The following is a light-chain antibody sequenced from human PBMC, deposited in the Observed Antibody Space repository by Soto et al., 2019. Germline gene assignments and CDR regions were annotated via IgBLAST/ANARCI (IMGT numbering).Light chain of an antibody. CDR1: QSISSW. CDR2: DAS. Sequence: DIQMTQSPSTLSASVGDRVTITCRASQSISSWLAWYQQKPGKAPKLLIYDASSLESGVPSRFSGSGSGTEFTLTISSLQPEDFATYYCQQLHSYPFTFGQGTRLEIK. J-gene: IGKJ5*01. CDR3: QQLHSYPFT. V-gene: IGKV1-5*01.